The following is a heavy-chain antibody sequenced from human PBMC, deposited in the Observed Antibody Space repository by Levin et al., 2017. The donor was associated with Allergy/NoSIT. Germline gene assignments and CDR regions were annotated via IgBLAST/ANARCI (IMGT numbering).Heavy chain of an antibody. CDR1: GYTFTGYY. V-gene: IGHV1-2*06. CDR3: ASWGVGGSSSRNYYYYYMDV. J-gene: IGHJ6*03. D-gene: IGHD6-6*01. CDR2: INPNSGGT. Sequence: GESLKISCKASGYTFTGYYMHWVRQAPGQGLEWMGRINPNSGGTNYAQKFQGRVTMTRDTSISTAYMGLSRLRSDDTAVYYCASWGVGGSSSRNYYYYYMDVWGKGTTVTVSS.